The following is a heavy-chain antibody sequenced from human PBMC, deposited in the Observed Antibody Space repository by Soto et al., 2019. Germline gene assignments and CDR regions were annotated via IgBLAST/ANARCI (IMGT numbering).Heavy chain of an antibody. D-gene: IGHD3-3*01. J-gene: IGHJ5*02. CDR3: ARHPYYDFWGGYLSWFDP. V-gene: IGHV4-39*01. CDR1: GGSISSSSYY. CDR2: IYYSGST. Sequence: TSETLSLTCTVSGGSISSSSYYWGWIRQPPGKGLEWIGSIYYSGSTYYNPSLKSRVTISVDTSKNQFSLKLSSVTAADTAVYHCARHPYYDFWGGYLSWFDPWGQGTLVTVSS.